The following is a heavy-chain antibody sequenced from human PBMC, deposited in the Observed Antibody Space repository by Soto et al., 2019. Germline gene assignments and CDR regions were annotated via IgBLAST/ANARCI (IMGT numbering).Heavy chain of an antibody. CDR1: GGSISSGGYY. V-gene: IGHV4-31*02. CDR2: IYYSGST. D-gene: IGHD3-22*01. CDR3: ARDPTYFYDSSGYYDY. Sequence: SETLSLTCTVSGGSISSGGYYCSWIRQRPGKGLEWIGYIYYSGSTYYNPSLKSRVSISVDTSKNTLYLQMNSLRAEDTAVYYCARDPTYFYDSSGYYDYWGQGTLVTVSS. J-gene: IGHJ4*02.